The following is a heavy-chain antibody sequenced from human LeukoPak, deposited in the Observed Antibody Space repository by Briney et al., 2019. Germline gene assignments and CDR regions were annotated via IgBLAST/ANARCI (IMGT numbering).Heavy chain of an antibody. CDR2: ITSSGSTI. Sequence: PGGSLTLSCAASGFTFSDYYMSWIRQAPGRGREGASYITSSGSTIYYPDSVKGRFTLSSDNAKNSLYLQMNSLRAEDSAMYYCARLSGSYVPIDYCGERTLFTVSS. CDR1: GFTFSDYY. V-gene: IGHV3-11*04. J-gene: IGHJ4*02. D-gene: IGHD1-26*01. CDR3: ARLSGSYVPIDY.